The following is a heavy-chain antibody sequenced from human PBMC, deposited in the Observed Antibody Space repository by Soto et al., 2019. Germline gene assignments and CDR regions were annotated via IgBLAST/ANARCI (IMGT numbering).Heavy chain of an antibody. CDR1: GDSVSRGSYH. J-gene: IGHJ4*02. Sequence: SETLSLTCSVSGDSVSRGSYHWSWIRQPPEKGLEWIGFKPYTGSPDYNPSLKSRVVISIDRSKNQFSLKLSSVTATDTAVYFCAKVGWGGDSWGQGTLVTVSS. CDR3: AKVGWGGDS. CDR2: KPYTGSP. D-gene: IGHD7-27*01. V-gene: IGHV4-61*01.